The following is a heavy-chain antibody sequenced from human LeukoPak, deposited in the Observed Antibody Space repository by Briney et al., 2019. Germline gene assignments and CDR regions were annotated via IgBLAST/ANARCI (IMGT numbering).Heavy chain of an antibody. CDR2: ISGDGGST. CDR1: GFTFSNAW. V-gene: IGHV3-43*02. D-gene: IGHD1-1*01. J-gene: IGHJ5*02. Sequence: PGGSLRLSCAASGFTFSNAWMSWVRQAPGKGLEWVSLISGDGGSTYYADSVKGRFTISRDNSKNSLYLQMNSLRTEDTALYYCANSVRNDAISWGQGTLVTVSS. CDR3: ANSVRNDAIS.